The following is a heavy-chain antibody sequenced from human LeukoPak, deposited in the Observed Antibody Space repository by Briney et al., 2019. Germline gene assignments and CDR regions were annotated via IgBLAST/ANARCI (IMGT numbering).Heavy chain of an antibody. J-gene: IGHJ4*02. CDR3: AKGTTPDY. CDR2: IRYDGSNK. V-gene: IGHV3-30*02. Sequence: GGSLRLSCAASGFTFSSYWMSWVRQAPGKGLEWVAFIRYDGSNKYYADSVKGRFTISRDNSKNTLYLQMDSLRAEDTAVYYCAKGTTPDYWGQGTLVTVSS. CDR1: GFTFSSYW. D-gene: IGHD1-1*01.